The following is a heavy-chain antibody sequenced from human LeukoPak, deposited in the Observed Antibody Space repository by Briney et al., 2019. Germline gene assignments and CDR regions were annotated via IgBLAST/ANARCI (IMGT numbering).Heavy chain of an antibody. CDR3: ARVTYGSGTYGAFDY. CDR1: GFTFSNYA. Sequence: GGSLRLSCAASGFTFSNYAMSWVRQAPGKGLEWVSTISGSGDNTYYADSVKGRFTISRDNSKNTLYLQMNSLRAEDTAVYYCARVTYGSGTYGAFDYWGQGTLVTVSS. D-gene: IGHD3-10*01. J-gene: IGHJ4*02. CDR2: ISGSGDNT. V-gene: IGHV3-23*01.